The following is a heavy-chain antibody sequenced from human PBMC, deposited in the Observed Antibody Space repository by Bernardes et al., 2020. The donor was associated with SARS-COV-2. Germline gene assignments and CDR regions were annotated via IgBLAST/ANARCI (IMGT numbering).Heavy chain of an antibody. CDR1: GGSISSSSYY. J-gene: IGHJ5*02. Sequence: SETLSLTCTVSGGSISSSSYYWGWIRQPPGKGLEWIGSIYYSGSTYYNPSLKSRVTISVDTSKNQFSLKLSSVTAADTAVYYCARRRDFWSGYYSNWFDPWGQGTLVTVSS. D-gene: IGHD3-3*01. CDR3: ARRRDFWSGYYSNWFDP. V-gene: IGHV4-39*01. CDR2: IYYSGST.